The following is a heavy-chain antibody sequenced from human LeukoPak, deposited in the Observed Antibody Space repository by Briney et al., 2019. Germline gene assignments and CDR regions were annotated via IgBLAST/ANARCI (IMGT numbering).Heavy chain of an antibody. J-gene: IGHJ4*02. CDR3: AGIYDILTGYHDY. CDR1: GGSISSGSYY. CDR2: IYTSGST. D-gene: IGHD3-9*01. V-gene: IGHV4-61*02. Sequence: PSQTLSLTCTVSGGSISSGSYYWSWIRQPAGKGLEWIGRIYTSGSTNYNPSLKSRVTISVDTSKNQFSLKLSSVTATDTAVYYCAGIYDILTGYHDYWGQGTLVTVSS.